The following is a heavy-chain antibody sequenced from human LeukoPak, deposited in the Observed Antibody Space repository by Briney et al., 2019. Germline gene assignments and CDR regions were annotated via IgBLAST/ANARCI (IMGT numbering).Heavy chain of an antibody. CDR2: IRYDGSNE. CDR3: AKGPYCSGGTCYLNYYYMDV. CDR1: GFTFSSYG. V-gene: IGHV3-30*02. J-gene: IGHJ6*03. Sequence: GGSLRLSCAASGFTFSSYGMHWVRQAPGKGLEWVAFIRYDGSNEYHADSVKGRFTISRDNSKNTLYLQMNSLRAEDTAVYYCAKGPYCSGGTCYLNYYYMDVWGKGTTVTVSS. D-gene: IGHD2-15*01.